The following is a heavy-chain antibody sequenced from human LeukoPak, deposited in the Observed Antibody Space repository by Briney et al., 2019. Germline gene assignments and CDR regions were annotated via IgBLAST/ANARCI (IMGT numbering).Heavy chain of an antibody. Sequence: SETLSLTCAVSGYSISSGYYWGWIRQPPGRGREWIGRIYHSGSTYYNPSLKSRITISVDTSKNQFSLKLSSVNAADTAVYYCARGLTYYDFWSGHHQGSYSMDVWGKGTTVTVSS. CDR2: IYHSGST. D-gene: IGHD3-3*01. CDR1: GYSISSGYY. V-gene: IGHV4-38-2*01. J-gene: IGHJ6*03. CDR3: ARGLTYYDFWSGHHQGSYSMDV.